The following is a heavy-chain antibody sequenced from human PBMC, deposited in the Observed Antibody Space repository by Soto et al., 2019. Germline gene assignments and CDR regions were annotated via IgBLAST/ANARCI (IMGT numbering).Heavy chain of an antibody. Sequence: QPGGSLRLSCVGSGFIFEDFAMNWVRQVPGKGLEWVSGISWNSATLAYADSVKGRFIVSRDNAKNILYLQMNSLRPEDAALYYCAKDVGSYYYDTSAYLYDYWGQGTLVTVSS. V-gene: IGHV3-9*01. CDR1: GFIFEDFA. D-gene: IGHD3-22*01. CDR3: AKDVGSYYYDTSAYLYDY. J-gene: IGHJ4*02. CDR2: ISWNSATL.